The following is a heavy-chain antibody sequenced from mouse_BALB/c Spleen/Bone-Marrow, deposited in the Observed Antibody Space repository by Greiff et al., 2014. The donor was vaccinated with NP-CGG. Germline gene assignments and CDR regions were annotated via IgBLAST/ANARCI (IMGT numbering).Heavy chain of an antibody. V-gene: IGHV1S29*02. CDR2: IYPHNGGN. J-gene: IGHJ2*01. Sequence: QSGPELVKPGASVKISCKASGYTFTDYNMHWVKQSHGKSLEWIVYIYPHNGGNGYNQKFKNKATLTVDSSSSTAYMELRSLTSEDSAVYYCARSRGTTATTYYFDYWGQGTTLTVSS. D-gene: IGHD1-2*01. CDR1: GYTFTDYN. CDR3: ARSRGTTATTYYFDY.